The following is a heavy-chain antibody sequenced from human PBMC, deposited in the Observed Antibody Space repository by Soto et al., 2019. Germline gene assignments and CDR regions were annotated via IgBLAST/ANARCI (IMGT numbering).Heavy chain of an antibody. CDR2: IIPIFGTA. Sequence: GASVKVSCKASGGTFSSYAISWVRQAPGQGLEWMGGIIPIFGTANYAQKFQGRVTITADESTSTAYMELSSLRSEDTAVYYCAREHSNYYYVLDVWGQGTTVTVSS. CDR3: AREHSNYYYVLDV. V-gene: IGHV1-69*13. CDR1: GGTFSSYA. D-gene: IGHD4-4*01. J-gene: IGHJ6*02.